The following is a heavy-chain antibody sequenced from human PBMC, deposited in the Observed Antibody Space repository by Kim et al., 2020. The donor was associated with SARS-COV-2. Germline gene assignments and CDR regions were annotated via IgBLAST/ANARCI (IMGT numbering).Heavy chain of an antibody. D-gene: IGHD3-3*01. J-gene: IGHJ6*02. CDR3: ARDLRSATSPNITIFGVDRFYGMDV. Sequence: ASVKVSCKASGYTFTSYGISWVRQAPGQGLEWMGWISAYNGNTNYAQKLQGRATMTTDTSTSTAYMELRSLRSDDTAVYYCARDLRSATSPNITIFGVDRFYGMDVWGQGTTVTVSS. CDR1: GYTFTSYG. CDR2: ISAYNGNT. V-gene: IGHV1-18*04.